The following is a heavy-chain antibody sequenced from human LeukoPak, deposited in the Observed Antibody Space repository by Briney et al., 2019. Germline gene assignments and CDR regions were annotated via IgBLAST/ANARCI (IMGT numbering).Heavy chain of an antibody. CDR3: AKDRVLLWFGELSLLDAFDY. J-gene: IGHJ4*02. CDR2: ISYDGSNK. Sequence: PGRSLRLSCAASGFTFSSYGMHWVRQAPGKGLEWVAVISYDGSNKYYADSVKGRFTISRDNSKNTLYLQMNSLRAEDTAVYYRAKDRVLLWFGELSLLDAFDYWGQGTLVTVSS. V-gene: IGHV3-30*18. D-gene: IGHD3-10*01. CDR1: GFTFSSYG.